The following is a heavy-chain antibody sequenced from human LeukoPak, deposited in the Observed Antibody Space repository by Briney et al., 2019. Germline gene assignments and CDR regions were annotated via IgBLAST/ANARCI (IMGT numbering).Heavy chain of an antibody. J-gene: IGHJ4*02. CDR3: ARNGDFWSGTVVG. CDR1: GGTFSSYA. Sequence: ASVKVSCKASGGTFSSYAISWVRQAPGQGLEWMGGIIPIFGTANYAQKFQGRGTITTDESTSTAYMELSSLRSEDTAVYYCARNGDFWSGTVVGWGQGTLVTVSS. CDR2: IIPIFGTA. V-gene: IGHV1-69*05. D-gene: IGHD3-3*01.